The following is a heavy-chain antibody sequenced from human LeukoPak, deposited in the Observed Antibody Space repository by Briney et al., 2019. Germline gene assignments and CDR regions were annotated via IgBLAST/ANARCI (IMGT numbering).Heavy chain of an antibody. CDR2: ISTSSIYI. J-gene: IGHJ3*02. CDR1: GFTFSSYS. CDR3: ARGHGVVAASDDAFDI. V-gene: IGHV3-21*01. D-gene: IGHD2-2*01. Sequence: GGSLRLSCAASGFTFSSYSMNWVRQAPGKGLEWVSSISTSSIYIYYADSMKGRFTISRDNAKKSLYLQMNSLRAEDTAVYYCARGHGVVAASDDAFDIWGQGTMVTVSS.